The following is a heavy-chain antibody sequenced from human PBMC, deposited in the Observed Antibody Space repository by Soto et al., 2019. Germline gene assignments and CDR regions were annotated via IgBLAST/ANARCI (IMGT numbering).Heavy chain of an antibody. D-gene: IGHD2-2*01. CDR2: MYHSGST. Sequence: PSETLSLTCTASGGSISSSHWSWIRQPPGKGLEWIGYMYHSGSTNYNPSLKSRVTISVDTSKNQFSLKLSSVTAADTAVYYCARVDIVVVPAASKAYDYWGQGTLVTVSS. CDR1: GGSISSSH. CDR3: ARVDIVVVPAASKAYDY. V-gene: IGHV4-59*12. J-gene: IGHJ4*02.